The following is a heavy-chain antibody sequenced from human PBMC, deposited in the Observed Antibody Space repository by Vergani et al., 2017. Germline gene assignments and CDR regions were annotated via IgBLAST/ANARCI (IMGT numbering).Heavy chain of an antibody. CDR3: AREDIVVVPAAPTGGNWFDP. V-gene: IGHV1-69*14. CDR1: GGTFSSYA. J-gene: IGHJ5*02. D-gene: IGHD2-2*01. CDR2: LIPIFGTA. Sequence: QVQLVQSGAEVKKPGSSVKVSCKASGGTFSSYAISWVRQAPGQGLEWMGRLIPIFGTANYAQKFQGRVTMTADKSTSTAYMELSSLRSEDTAVYYCAREDIVVVPAAPTGGNWFDPWGQGTLVTVSS.